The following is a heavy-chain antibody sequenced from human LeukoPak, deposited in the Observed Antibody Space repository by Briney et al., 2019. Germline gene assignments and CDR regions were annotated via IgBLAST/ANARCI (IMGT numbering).Heavy chain of an antibody. D-gene: IGHD1-26*01. J-gene: IGHJ3*02. CDR3: ARDRIAGDAFDI. Sequence: SETLSLTCTVSGGSIRSSYYYWGWIRRPPGKGLEWIGSIYDSGSTYYNPSLKSRVTISVDTSKNQFSLKLNSVTAADTAVYYCARDRIAGDAFDIWGQGTMVTVSS. CDR1: GGSIRSSYYY. CDR2: IYDSGST. V-gene: IGHV4-39*02.